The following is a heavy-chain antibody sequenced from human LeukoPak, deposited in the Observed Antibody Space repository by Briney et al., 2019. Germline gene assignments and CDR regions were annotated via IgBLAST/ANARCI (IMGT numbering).Heavy chain of an antibody. CDR2: ISGSGGST. D-gene: IGHD1-26*01. J-gene: IGHJ4*02. V-gene: IGHV3-23*01. CDR1: GFTFSSYA. Sequence: AGGSLRLSCAASGFTFSSYAMSWVRQAPGKGLEWVSAISGSGGSTYYADSVEGRFTISRDNSKNTLYLQMNSLRAEDTAVYYCAKRPGATTHGDFDYWGQGTLVTVSS. CDR3: AKRPGATTHGDFDY.